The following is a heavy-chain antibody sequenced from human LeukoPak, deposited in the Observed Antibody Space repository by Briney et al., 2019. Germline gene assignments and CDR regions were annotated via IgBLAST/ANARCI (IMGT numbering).Heavy chain of an antibody. Sequence: SETLSLTCTVSGDSFSSGDYYWSWIRQPPGKGLEWIGYIYYSGSTYYNPSLKSRVTISVDTSKNQFSLKVSSVTAADTAVYYCARDRNYGDSTYDAVDIWGQGTMVTVSS. CDR2: IYYSGST. D-gene: IGHD4-17*01. J-gene: IGHJ3*02. CDR3: ARDRNYGDSTYDAVDI. V-gene: IGHV4-30-4*01. CDR1: GDSFSSGDYY.